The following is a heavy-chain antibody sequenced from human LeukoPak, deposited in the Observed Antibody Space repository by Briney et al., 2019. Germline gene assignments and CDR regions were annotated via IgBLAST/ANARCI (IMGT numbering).Heavy chain of an antibody. D-gene: IGHD2-2*02. Sequence: GGSLRLSCAASGFTFSSYEMNWVRQAPGKGLEWVSYISSSGSTIYYADSVKGRFTISRDNAKNSLYPQMNSLRAEDTAVYYCAREGIVVVPAAISLAAGYGMDVWGQGTTVTVSS. J-gene: IGHJ6*02. CDR2: ISSSGSTI. V-gene: IGHV3-48*03. CDR1: GFTFSSYE. CDR3: AREGIVVVPAAISLAAGYGMDV.